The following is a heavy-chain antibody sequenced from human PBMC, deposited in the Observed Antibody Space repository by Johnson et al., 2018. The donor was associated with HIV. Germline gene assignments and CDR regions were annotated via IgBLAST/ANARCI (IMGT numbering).Heavy chain of an antibody. CDR1: GFTVSSNY. CDR2: IYSGGST. D-gene: IGHD3/OR15-3a*01. V-gene: IGHV3-66*01. Sequence: VQVVESGGGVVQPGRSLRLSCAASGFTVSSNYMSWVRQGPGKGLEWVSVIYSGGSTYYAGSVKGRFTISRDNSKNTLYLQMNSLRAEDTAVYYCARDLGVDWSKGAFDIWGQGTMVTVSS. CDR3: ARDLGVDWSKGAFDI. J-gene: IGHJ3*02.